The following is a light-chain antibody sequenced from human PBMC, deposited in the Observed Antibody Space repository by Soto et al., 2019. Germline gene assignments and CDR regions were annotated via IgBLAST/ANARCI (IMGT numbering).Light chain of an antibody. Sequence: QSALTQPPSASWSPGQSVAISCTGTSSDVGGYNYVSWYQQHPGKAPKLMIYEVNKRPSGVPDRFSGSKSGNMASLTVSGLQAEDEADYYCSSYAGSSNVFGTGTKVTVL. J-gene: IGLJ1*01. CDR2: EVN. CDR3: SSYAGSSNV. CDR1: SSDVGGYNY. V-gene: IGLV2-8*01.